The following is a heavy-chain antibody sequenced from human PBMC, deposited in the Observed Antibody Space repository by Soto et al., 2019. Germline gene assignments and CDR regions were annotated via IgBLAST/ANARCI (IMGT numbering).Heavy chain of an antibody. CDR2: ISTTGNYI. J-gene: IGHJ5*02. V-gene: IGHV3-21*06. Sequence: PGGSLSLSCAASGFTLSSYTMNWVRQAPGKGLEWVSTISTTGNYINYADSVKGRFTVSRDNAKNLLYLHLNRLRADDTGVYYGAIPPDRAAWGQGTPVTVS. CDR3: AIPPDRAA. CDR1: GFTLSSYT.